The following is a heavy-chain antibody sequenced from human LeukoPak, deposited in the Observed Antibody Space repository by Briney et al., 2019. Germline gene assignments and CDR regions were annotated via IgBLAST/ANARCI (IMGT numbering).Heavy chain of an antibody. Sequence: GRSLRLSCAASGFTFSSYAMHWVRQAPGKGLEWVAVISYDGSNKYYADSVKGRFTISRDNAKNSLYLQMNSLRAEDTAVYYCARPEGSGYYKYFQHWGQGTLVTVSS. CDR3: ARPEGSGYYKYFQH. CDR1: GFTFSSYA. J-gene: IGHJ1*01. V-gene: IGHV3-30*04. D-gene: IGHD3-22*01. CDR2: ISYDGSNK.